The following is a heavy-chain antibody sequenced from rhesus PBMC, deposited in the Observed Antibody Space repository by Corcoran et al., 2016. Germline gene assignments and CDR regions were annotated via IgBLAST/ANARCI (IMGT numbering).Heavy chain of an antibody. CDR2: IYGGGVGT. CDR1: GGSISDDYY. V-gene: IGHV4-106*01. D-gene: IGHD6-13*01. J-gene: IGHJ4*01. CDR3: ARGGSWSLDY. Sequence: QVQLQESGPGLVKPSETLSLTCAVAGGSISDDYYWSWIRQPPGKGLEWIGYIYGGGVGTTSNPSLKNRVTISIDTSKNQFSLKLSSVTAADPAVYYCARGGSWSLDYWGQGVLVTVSS.